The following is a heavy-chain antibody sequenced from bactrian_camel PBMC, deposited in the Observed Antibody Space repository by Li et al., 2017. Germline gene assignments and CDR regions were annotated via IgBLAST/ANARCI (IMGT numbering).Heavy chain of an antibody. Sequence: HVQLVESGGGSVQPGGSLRLSCTSTGITRSSAYCMGWFRQAPGKERAEVARIDSVGTTTYADNVKGRFTISRDNARNTLYLQMNSLETDDTAVYYCAVGSKLGQGTQVTVS. V-gene: IGHV3S53*01. J-gene: IGHJ4*01. CDR2: IDSVGTT. CDR1: GITRSSAYC.